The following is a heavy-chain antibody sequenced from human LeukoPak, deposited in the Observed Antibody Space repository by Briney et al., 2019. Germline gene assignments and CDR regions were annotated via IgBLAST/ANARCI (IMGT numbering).Heavy chain of an antibody. J-gene: IGHJ5*02. CDR1: GYTLTELS. Sequence: GASVKVSCKVSGYTLTELSMHWVRQAPGKGLEWMGGFDPEDGETIYAQKFQGRVTMTEDTSTDTAYMELSSLRSEDTAVYYCATDLYYYGSGSYYLNWFDPWGQGTLVTVSS. CDR3: ATDLYYYGSGSYYLNWFDP. D-gene: IGHD3-10*01. CDR2: FDPEDGET. V-gene: IGHV1-24*01.